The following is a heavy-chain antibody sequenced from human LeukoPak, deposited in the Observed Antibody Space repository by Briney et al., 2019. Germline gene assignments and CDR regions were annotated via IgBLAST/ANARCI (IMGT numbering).Heavy chain of an antibody. J-gene: IGHJ4*02. Sequence: GASVKVSCKASGYTLTSYDMHWVRQAPGQGLEWMGIINPSGGSRSYAQKFQGRVTMTRATSTSPVYMELSSLRSEDTAVYYCASTGGYDSSGYYYGLDYWGQATLVTVSS. CDR2: INPSGGSR. CDR3: ASTGGYDSSGYYYGLDY. V-gene: IGHV1-46*01. D-gene: IGHD3-22*01. CDR1: GYTLTSYD.